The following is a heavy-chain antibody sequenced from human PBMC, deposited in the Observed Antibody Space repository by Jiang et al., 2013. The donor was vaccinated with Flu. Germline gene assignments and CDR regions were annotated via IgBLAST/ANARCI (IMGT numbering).Heavy chain of an antibody. CDR1: GFTFSSYA. CDR2: ISYDGSNK. Sequence: RLSCAASGFTFSSYAMHWVRQAPGKGLEWVAVISYDGSNKYYADSVKGRFTISRDNSKNTLYLQMNSLRAEDTAVYYCAKDKFGDYSIGWFDPWGQGTLVTVSS. CDR3: AKDKFGDYSIGWFDP. J-gene: IGHJ5*02. D-gene: IGHD4-17*01. V-gene: IGHV3-30-3*01.